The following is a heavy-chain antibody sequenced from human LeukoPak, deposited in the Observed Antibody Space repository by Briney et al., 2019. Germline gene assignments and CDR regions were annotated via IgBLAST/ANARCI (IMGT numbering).Heavy chain of an antibody. CDR2: IYYTGST. D-gene: IGHD3-22*01. Sequence: SETLSLTCTVSGGSISSSSYYWGWIRQHPGKGLEWIGSIYYTGSTYYNPSLKSRVTISVDTSKNQFSLKLSSVTAADTAVYYCASSTSGYYNYWGQGTLVTVSS. J-gene: IGHJ4*02. V-gene: IGHV4-39*01. CDR1: GGSISSSSYY. CDR3: ASSTSGYYNY.